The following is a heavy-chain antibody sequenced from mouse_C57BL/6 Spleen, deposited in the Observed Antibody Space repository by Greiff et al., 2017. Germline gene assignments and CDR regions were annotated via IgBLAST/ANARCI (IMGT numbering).Heavy chain of an antibody. D-gene: IGHD1-3*01. CDR3: ARGDIYCFDH. CDR1: GYTFTSYT. Sequence: VQLQQSGAELARPGASVKMSCKASGYTFTSYTMHWVKQRPGQGLEWIGYINPSSGYTKYNQKFKDKATLTADKSSSTAYMQLSSLTSEDSAVYYCARGDIYCFDHWGQGTTLTVSS. V-gene: IGHV1-4*01. J-gene: IGHJ2*01. CDR2: INPSSGYT.